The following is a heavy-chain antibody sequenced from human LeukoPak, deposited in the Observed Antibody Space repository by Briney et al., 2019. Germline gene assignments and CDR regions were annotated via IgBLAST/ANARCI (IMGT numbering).Heavy chain of an antibody. CDR1: GGSITGSH. J-gene: IGHJ4*02. V-gene: IGHV4-4*07. CDR3: ARGAYSFDY. CDR2: IYSSGTT. Sequence: SETLSLTCTVSGGSITGSHWSWLRQSAGKGLEWIGRIYSSGTTDYNPSLKSRVTMSLDTSKNQFSLRLSSMTAADTAVYYCARGAYSFDYWGQGTLVTVSS.